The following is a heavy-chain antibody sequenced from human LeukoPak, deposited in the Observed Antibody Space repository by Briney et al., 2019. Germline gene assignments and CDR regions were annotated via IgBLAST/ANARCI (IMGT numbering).Heavy chain of an antibody. D-gene: IGHD4-17*01. Sequence: PGGSLRLSCAASGFTFSNAWMSWVRQAPGKGLEWVGRIKSKADGGTTDYAAPVKGRFTISRDDSKNTLYLQMNSLKTEDTAVYYCTTDYGDYEVDYWGQGTLVTVSS. V-gene: IGHV3-15*01. CDR2: IKSKADGGTT. CDR1: GFTFSNAW. CDR3: TTDYGDYEVDY. J-gene: IGHJ4*02.